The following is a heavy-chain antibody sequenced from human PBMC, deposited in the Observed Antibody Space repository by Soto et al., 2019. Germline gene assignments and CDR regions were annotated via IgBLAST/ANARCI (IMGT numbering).Heavy chain of an antibody. CDR1: GTSISSYY. Sequence: TLSLTCTVSGTSISSYYWSCIRQPPGKGLEWIANIHYSGTTNYNPSLASRVTLSVDTSKNQFSLKMTSVTAADRAMYFFARYNSYAIDYWGRGTLVTVSS. J-gene: IGHJ4*02. CDR2: IHYSGTT. D-gene: IGHD2-8*01. V-gene: IGHV4-59*01. CDR3: ARYNSYAIDY.